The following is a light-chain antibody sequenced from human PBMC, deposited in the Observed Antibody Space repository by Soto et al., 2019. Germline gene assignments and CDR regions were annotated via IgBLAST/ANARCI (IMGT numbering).Light chain of an antibody. CDR1: QDISCY. Sequence: DIQMTQSPSSLSVSVGDRVTITCRTSQDISCYLAWYQQKPGKVPKLLFYAVSTLQSGVPSRFSGSGSGTDFTLTISSLQPEDVATYYCQQYNSAPFTFGPGTKVDIK. J-gene: IGKJ3*01. CDR2: AVS. CDR3: QQYNSAPFT. V-gene: IGKV1-27*01.